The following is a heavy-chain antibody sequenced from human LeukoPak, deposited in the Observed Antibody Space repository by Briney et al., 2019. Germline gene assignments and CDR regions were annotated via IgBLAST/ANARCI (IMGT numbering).Heavy chain of an antibody. J-gene: IGHJ5*02. Sequence: SQTLSLTCAISGDSVSSNSAAWNWIRQSPARGLEWLGRSYYRSKWYNDYAVSVKSRITINPDTSKNQFSLQLNSVTPEDTAFYYCARENRYTYGQKGKWFDPWGQGTLVTVSS. CDR2: SYYRSKWYN. CDR3: ARENRYTYGQKGKWFDP. V-gene: IGHV6-1*01. CDR1: GDSVSSNSAA. D-gene: IGHD5-18*01.